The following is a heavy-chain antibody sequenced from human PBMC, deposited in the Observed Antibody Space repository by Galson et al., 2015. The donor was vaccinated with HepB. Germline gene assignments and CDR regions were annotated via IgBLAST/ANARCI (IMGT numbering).Heavy chain of an antibody. CDR2: IFPGDSKT. V-gene: IGHV5-51*01. CDR3: ARLSSRVAGPTRVYDF. Sequence: QSGAEVKKPGESLRISCAGSGYTFTNYWIGWVRQVPGKGLEWMGIIFPGDSKTIYSPSFQGQVLISVDKSISTAYLHWGSLMASDTAIYYCARLSSRVAGPTRVYDFWGHGTQVTVSS. J-gene: IGHJ4*01. D-gene: IGHD2-15*01. CDR1: GYTFTNYW.